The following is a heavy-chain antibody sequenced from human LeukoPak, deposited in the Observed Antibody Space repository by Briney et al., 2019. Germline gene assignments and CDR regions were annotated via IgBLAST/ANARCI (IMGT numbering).Heavy chain of an antibody. D-gene: IGHD2-15*01. Sequence: GGSLRLSCTASGFIFSGSWMAWIRQAPGKGLERVAIIKKDGSEKYYVDSMKGRFTISRDNAKNSLFLQMNSLRAEDTAIYYCTTDTWYSAGHWGQGTLVTVSS. CDR3: TTDTWYSAGH. CDR2: IKKDGSEK. V-gene: IGHV3-7*03. CDR1: GFIFSGSW. J-gene: IGHJ4*02.